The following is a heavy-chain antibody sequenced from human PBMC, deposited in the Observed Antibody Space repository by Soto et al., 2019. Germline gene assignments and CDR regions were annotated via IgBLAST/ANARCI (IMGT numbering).Heavy chain of an antibody. CDR2: IWYDGSNK. J-gene: IGHJ4*02. CDR1: GFTFSSYG. V-gene: IGHV3-33*01. Sequence: QVQLVESGGGVVQPGRSLRLSRAASGFTFSSYGMHWVRQAPGKGLEWVAVIWYDGSNKYYADSVKGRFTISRDNSKNTLYLQMNSLRAEDTAVYYCARDPLYGRDYDSSGYGFDYWGQGTLVTVSS. CDR3: ARDPLYGRDYDSSGYGFDY. D-gene: IGHD3-22*01.